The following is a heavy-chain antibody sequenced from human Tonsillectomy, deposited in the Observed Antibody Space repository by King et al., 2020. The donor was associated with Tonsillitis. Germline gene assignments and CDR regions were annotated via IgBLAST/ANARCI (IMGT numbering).Heavy chain of an antibody. CDR2: IYYSGST. V-gene: IGHV4-39*01. CDR3: ARHEANPVFDY. Sequence: LPLQESGPGLVKPSETLSLTCTVSGGSISNSNYYWAWIRQPPGKGLEWIGSIYYSGSTYYNAPLKSRVTISADTSKNQFSLKLSSVAAADTAVYYCARHEANPVFDYWGQGSLVTVSS. J-gene: IGHJ4*02. CDR1: GGSISNSNYY.